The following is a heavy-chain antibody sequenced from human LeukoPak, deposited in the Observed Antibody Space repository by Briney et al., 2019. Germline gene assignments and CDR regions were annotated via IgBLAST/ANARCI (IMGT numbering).Heavy chain of an antibody. D-gene: IGHD6-6*01. CDR2: IYPGDSDT. V-gene: IGHV5-51*01. J-gene: IGHJ4*02. CDR1: GYRFTSYW. Sequence: GESLKISCKGSGYRFTSYWIGWVRQMPGEGLEWVGIIYPGDSDTRYSPSFQGQVTISADKSISTAYLQWSSLKASDTALYYCASSISIATLFDYWGQGTLVTVSS. CDR3: ASSISIATLFDY.